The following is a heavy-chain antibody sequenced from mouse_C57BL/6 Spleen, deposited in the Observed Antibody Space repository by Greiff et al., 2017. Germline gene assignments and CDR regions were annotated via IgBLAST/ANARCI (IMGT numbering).Heavy chain of an antibody. J-gene: IGHJ2*01. CDR3: ARGGEGFDY. Sequence: EVKLMESGPGLVKPSQSLSLTCSVTGYSITSGYYWNWIRQFPGNKLEWMGYISYDGSNNYNPSLKNRISITRDTSKNQFFLKLNSVTTEDTATYYCARGGEGFDYWGQGTTLTVSS. CDR2: ISYDGSN. V-gene: IGHV3-6*01. CDR1: GYSITSGYY.